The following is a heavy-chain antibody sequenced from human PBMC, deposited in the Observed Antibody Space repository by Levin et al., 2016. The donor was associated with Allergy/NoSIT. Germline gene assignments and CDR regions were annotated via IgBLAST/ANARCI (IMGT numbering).Heavy chain of an antibody. V-gene: IGHV3-15*01. CDR2: IKSKTDGGTT. CDR3: TTLGYSSGWYKEPSDY. J-gene: IGHJ4*02. CDR1: GFTFSNAW. D-gene: IGHD6-19*01. Sequence: GESLKISCAASGFTFSNAWMSWVRQAPGKGLEWVGRIKSKTDGGTTDYAAPVKGRFTISRDDSKNTLYLQMNSLKTEDTAVYYCTTLGYSSGWYKEPSDYWGQGTLVTVSS.